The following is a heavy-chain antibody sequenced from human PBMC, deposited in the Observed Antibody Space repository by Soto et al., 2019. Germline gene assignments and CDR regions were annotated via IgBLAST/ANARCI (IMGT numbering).Heavy chain of an antibody. J-gene: IGHJ3*02. CDR1: GGSISSSSYY. V-gene: IGHV4-39*01. CDR2: IYYSGST. CDR3: ARRGNTIVGVKDAFDI. Sequence: SETLSLTCXVSGGSISSSSYYRGWIRQPPGKGLEWIGSIYYSGSTYYNPSLESRVTISVDTSKNQFSLKLSSVTAADTAVYYCARRGNTIVGVKDAFDIWGQGTMVTVSS. D-gene: IGHD1-26*01.